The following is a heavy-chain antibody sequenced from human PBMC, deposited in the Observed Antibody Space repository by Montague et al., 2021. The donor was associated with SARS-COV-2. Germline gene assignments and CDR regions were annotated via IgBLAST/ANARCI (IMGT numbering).Heavy chain of an antibody. J-gene: IGHJ4*02. D-gene: IGHD3-10*01. V-gene: IGHV4-59*01. Sequence: SETLSLTCTVSGGSISIYYWSWIRQPPGKGLEWIGYMYYDGSPKXXPSLRGRVTISVDKSKNQCSLKLSSVTAADTAVYYCATDYGSGSYFDYWGQGSLVTVSS. CDR1: GGSISIYY. CDR2: MYYDGSP. CDR3: ATDYGSGSYFDY.